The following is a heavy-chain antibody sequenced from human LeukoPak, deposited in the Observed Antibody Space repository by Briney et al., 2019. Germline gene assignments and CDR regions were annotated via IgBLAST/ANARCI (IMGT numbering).Heavy chain of an antibody. CDR3: ARDSEGTAMVHWFDP. J-gene: IGHJ5*02. D-gene: IGHD5-18*01. CDR1: GFTFSSYS. Sequence: GGSLRLSCAASGFTFSSYSMNWVRQAPGKGLEWVSSISSSSSYIYYADSVKGRFTISRDNAKNSLYLQMNSLRAEDTAVYYCARDSEGTAMVHWFDPWGQGTLVTVSS. CDR2: ISSSSSYI. V-gene: IGHV3-21*01.